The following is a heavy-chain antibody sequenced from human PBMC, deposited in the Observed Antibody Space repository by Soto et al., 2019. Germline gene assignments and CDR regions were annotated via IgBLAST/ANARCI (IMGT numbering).Heavy chain of an antibody. CDR1: GGSISSGGYY. CDR2: IYYSGST. J-gene: IGHJ4*02. Sequence: SETLSLTCTVSGGSISSGGYYWSWIRQHPGKGLEWIGYIYYSGSTYYNPSLKSRVTISVDTSKNQFSLKLSSVTAADTAVYYCARALQLNYNDSSGYPLASDYWGQGTPVTVSS. D-gene: IGHD3-22*01. V-gene: IGHV4-31*03. CDR3: ARALQLNYNDSSGYPLASDY.